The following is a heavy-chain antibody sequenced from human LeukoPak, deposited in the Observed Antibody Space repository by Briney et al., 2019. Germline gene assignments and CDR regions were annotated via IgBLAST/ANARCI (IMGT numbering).Heavy chain of an antibody. CDR1: GYTLTSYY. CDR2: INPSGGST. V-gene: IGHV1-46*01. J-gene: IGHJ4*02. Sequence: ASVKVSCKASGYTLTSYYLHRVRQAPGQGLEWMGIINPSGGSTSYAQKFQGRVTMTRDTSTNTVYMELSSLRSEDTAVYFCARATLSDYYFNYWGQGTLVTVSS. CDR3: ARATLSDYYFNY.